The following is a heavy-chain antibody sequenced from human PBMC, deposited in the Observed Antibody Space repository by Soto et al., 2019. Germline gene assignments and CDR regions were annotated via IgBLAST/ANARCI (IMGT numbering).Heavy chain of an antibody. J-gene: IGHJ6*02. Sequence: QVQLQESGPGLVMPSQTLSLTCTVSGGSISSGDYFWRWIRQSPGKGLEWIGYISSIGSTYYNPSLKSRVSVSRDTSKNQFSLKLSSVTTTDTAVYYCARGLVIRPYYYHGMDVWGQGTTVTVSS. CDR2: ISSIGST. CDR1: GGSISSGDYF. D-gene: IGHD3-9*01. CDR3: ARGLVIRPYYYHGMDV. V-gene: IGHV4-30-4*01.